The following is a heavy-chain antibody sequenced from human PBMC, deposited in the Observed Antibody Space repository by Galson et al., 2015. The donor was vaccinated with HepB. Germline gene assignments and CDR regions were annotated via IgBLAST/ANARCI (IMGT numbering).Heavy chain of an antibody. D-gene: IGHD1-1*01. Sequence: SLRLSCAVSGFTLNSHAVTWVRQAPGKGLEWVSGISGNNNSTYYADSVKGRFTISRDSSKNTLYLQMNSLGLEDTAIYYCAKATRSASTGYDAFHVWGQGTVVSVSS. J-gene: IGHJ3*01. CDR1: GFTLNSHA. V-gene: IGHV3-23*01. CDR2: ISGNNNST. CDR3: AKATRSASTGYDAFHV.